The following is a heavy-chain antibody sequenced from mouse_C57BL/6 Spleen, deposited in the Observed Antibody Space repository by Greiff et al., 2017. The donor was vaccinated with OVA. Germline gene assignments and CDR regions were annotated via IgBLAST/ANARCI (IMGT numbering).Heavy chain of an antibody. J-gene: IGHJ4*01. D-gene: IGHD1-1*02. V-gene: IGHV5-17*01. CDR3: ARYYGQGPYALDY. CDR1: GFTFSDYG. CDR2: MSSGSSTI. Sequence: DVKLVESGGGLVKPGGSLKLSCAASGFTFSDYGMHWVRQAPEKGLEWVAYMSSGSSTIYYADTVKGRFTISRDNAKNTLFLQMTSLRSEDTAMYYCARYYGQGPYALDYWGQGTSGTVSS.